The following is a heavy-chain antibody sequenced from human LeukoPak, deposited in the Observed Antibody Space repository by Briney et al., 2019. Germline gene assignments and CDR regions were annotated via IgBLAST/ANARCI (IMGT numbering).Heavy chain of an antibody. D-gene: IGHD1-14*01. J-gene: IGHJ5*02. CDR3: ARETPPYNNWFDP. V-gene: IGHV3-11*06. CDR2: ISSSSSYT. CDR1: GFTFSDYY. Sequence: GGSLRLSCAASGFTFSDYYMSWIRQAPGKGLEWVSYISSSSSYTNYVDSVKGRFTISRDNAKNSLYLQMNSLRAEDTAVYYCARETPPYNNWFDPWGQGTLVTVSS.